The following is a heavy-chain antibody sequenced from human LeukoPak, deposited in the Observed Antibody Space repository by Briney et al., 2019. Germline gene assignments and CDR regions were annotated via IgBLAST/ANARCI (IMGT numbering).Heavy chain of an antibody. J-gene: IGHJ3*01. CDR3: ARGVAGPHTFDL. V-gene: IGHV3-21*01. CDR1: GFTFSSYS. D-gene: IGHD6-19*01. CDR2: ISTSSSYI. Sequence: GGTPRLSCAASGFTFSSYSMNWVRQAPGKGLEWVSSISTSSSYIYYADSVKGRFIISRDNSKNTLYLQMNTLRAEDTALYYCARGVAGPHTFDLWGLGTMVTVSS.